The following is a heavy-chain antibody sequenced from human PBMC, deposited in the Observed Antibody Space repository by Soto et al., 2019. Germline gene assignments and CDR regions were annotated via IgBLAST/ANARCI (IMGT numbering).Heavy chain of an antibody. V-gene: IGHV4-39*01. CDR3: AVVDSTGNWFDP. J-gene: IGHJ5*02. D-gene: IGHD6-25*01. CDR1: GGSVSSSDFY. Sequence: SETLSLTCTVSGGSVSSSDFYWGWLRQTPGKGLEFIGSMYYSGSTYYNPSLKSRLTISVDTSKNQFTLKLISVTAADTAVYYCAVVDSTGNWFDPWGEGALVTVSS. CDR2: MYYSGST.